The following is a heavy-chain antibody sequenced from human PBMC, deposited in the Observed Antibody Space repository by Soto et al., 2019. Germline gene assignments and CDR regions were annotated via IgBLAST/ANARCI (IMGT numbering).Heavy chain of an antibody. D-gene: IGHD2-15*01. V-gene: IGHV3-66*01. CDR3: ATAKLLLPWLFDY. Sequence: GGSLRLSCAAPWFTVHSNYISWVRQAPGKGLEWVSVIYSGGSTYYADSVKGRFIISRDDSKNTLFLQMNSLRAEDTAVYYCATAKLLLPWLFDYWGQGTLVTVSS. J-gene: IGHJ4*02. CDR1: WFTVHSNY. CDR2: IYSGGST.